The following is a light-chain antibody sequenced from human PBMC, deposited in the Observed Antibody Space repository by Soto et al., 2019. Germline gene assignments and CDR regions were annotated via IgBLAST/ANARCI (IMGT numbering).Light chain of an antibody. V-gene: IGKV1-5*03. J-gene: IGKJ1*01. CDR3: QQYNYSYSIT. CDR1: QSISRW. Sequence: DIPMTQSPSTLSASVGDRVTITCRASQSISRWLAWSQQKPGKVPNLLIYKASTLESGVPARFSGSGSGTEFTLTISSLQPEDYATDVCQQYNYSYSITFGQGTKVEIK. CDR2: KAS.